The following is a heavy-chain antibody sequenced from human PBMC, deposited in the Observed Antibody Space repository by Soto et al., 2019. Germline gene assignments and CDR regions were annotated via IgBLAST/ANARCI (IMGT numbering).Heavy chain of an antibody. Sequence: PGGSLRLSCVASGFTFSHYAVHWVRQAPGKGLEWVAGITYDGSDKYYADSVKGRFTISRDNSRNTLYVQVNSLRAEDTAVYYCARVLLWFGGYGMDVWGQGTTVTVSS. CDR2: ITYDGSDK. V-gene: IGHV3-30-3*01. D-gene: IGHD3-10*01. CDR1: GFTFSHYA. J-gene: IGHJ6*02. CDR3: ARVLLWFGGYGMDV.